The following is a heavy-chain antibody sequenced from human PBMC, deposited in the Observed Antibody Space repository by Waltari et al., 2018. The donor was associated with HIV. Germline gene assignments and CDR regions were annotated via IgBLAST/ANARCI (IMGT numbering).Heavy chain of an antibody. CDR3: ARDQVVRGVPHF. D-gene: IGHD3-10*01. J-gene: IGHJ4*02. CDR1: GVTFSRCG. V-gene: IGHV3-30*02. CDR2: IRYESSNT. Sequence: VELMESGGGVVQPGGSLRLSCAASGVTFSRCGMRWVRQVPGKGVEGVAFIRYESSNTYYAESVKGRFTISKDNSRDTMYLQMNSLRPEDTAVYYCARDQVVRGVPHFWGQGALVTVSS.